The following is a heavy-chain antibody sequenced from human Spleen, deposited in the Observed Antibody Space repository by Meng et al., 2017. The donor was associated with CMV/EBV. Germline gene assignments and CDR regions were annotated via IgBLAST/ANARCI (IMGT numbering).Heavy chain of an antibody. D-gene: IGHD3-22*01. V-gene: IGHV4-34*01. CDR1: GYS. CDR2: INHRGST. Sequence: GYSWSWIRPPPGKGLEWIGEINHRGSTNYNPSLKSRVTISVDTSKNQFSLKLSSVTAADTAVYYCARGRGEGYYDSSGPRFVYFDSWGQGTLVTVSS. CDR3: ARGRGEGYYDSSGPRFVYFDS. J-gene: IGHJ4*02.